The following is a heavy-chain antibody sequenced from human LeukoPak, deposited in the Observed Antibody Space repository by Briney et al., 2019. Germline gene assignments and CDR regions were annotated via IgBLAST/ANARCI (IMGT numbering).Heavy chain of an antibody. CDR2: IRGSGGGS. CDR3: AKDGTN. J-gene: IGHJ3*01. CDR1: GFTFSSYA. Sequence: GGSLRLSCAASGFTFSSYAMNWVRQAPGKGLEWVSVIRGSGGGSYYGDSVKGRFTISRDNAKNSLYLQMNSLRAEDTALYYCAKDGTNWGQGTMVTVSS. D-gene: IGHD1/OR15-1a*01. V-gene: IGHV3-23*01.